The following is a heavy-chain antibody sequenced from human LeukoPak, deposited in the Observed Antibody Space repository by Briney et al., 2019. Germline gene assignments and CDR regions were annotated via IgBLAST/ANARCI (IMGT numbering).Heavy chain of an antibody. CDR2: ISSSSSYI. D-gene: IGHD6-19*01. CDR1: GFTFSSYS. Sequence: SGGSLRLSCAASGFTFSSYSMNWVRQAPGKGLEWVSSISSSSSYIYYADSVKGRFTISRDNAKNSLYLQMNSLRAEDTAVYYCARDRGIAVAGTGANYYYYYYMDVWGKGTTVTISS. V-gene: IGHV3-21*01. CDR3: ARDRGIAVAGTGANYYYYYYMDV. J-gene: IGHJ6*03.